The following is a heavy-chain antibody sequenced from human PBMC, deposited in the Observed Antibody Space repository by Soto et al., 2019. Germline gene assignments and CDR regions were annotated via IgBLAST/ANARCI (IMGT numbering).Heavy chain of an antibody. CDR3: ARGIQMWLRLFDH. V-gene: IGHV3-30-3*01. CDR1: GFTFSNHA. Sequence: GGSLRLSCAASGFTFSNHAFHWVRQAPGKGLEWVAVISYDGGSKYYADSVKGRFTISRGNSKDTLYLQMNSLRPEDTAVYYCARGIQMWLRLFDHWGQGTLVTVSS. J-gene: IGHJ4*02. D-gene: IGHD5-12*01. CDR2: ISYDGGSK.